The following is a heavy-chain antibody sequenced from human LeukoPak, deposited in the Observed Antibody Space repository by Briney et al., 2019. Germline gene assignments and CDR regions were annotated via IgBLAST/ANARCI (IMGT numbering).Heavy chain of an antibody. CDR1: GGSISSYY. J-gene: IGHJ4*02. D-gene: IGHD6-19*01. Sequence: SETLSLTCTASGGSISSYYWSWIRQPPGKGLEWIGYIYYSGSTNYNPSLKSRVTISVDTSKNQFSLKLSSVTAADTAVYYCARRAGDSSGPIDYWGQGTLVTVSS. CDR2: IYYSGST. V-gene: IGHV4-59*08. CDR3: ARRAGDSSGPIDY.